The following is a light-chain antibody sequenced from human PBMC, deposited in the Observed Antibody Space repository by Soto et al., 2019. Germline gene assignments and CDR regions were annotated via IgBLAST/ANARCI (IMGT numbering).Light chain of an antibody. CDR3: QKYYSAPPT. J-gene: IGKJ1*01. CDR2: AAS. CDR1: QGISNY. V-gene: IGKV1-27*01. Sequence: DIQMTQSPSSLSASVGDRVTITCRASQGISNYLAWYQQQPGKVPKLLIYAASTLQSGVPSRFSGSGSGTDFTRTISSLQPEDVATYYCQKYYSAPPTFGQGTKVDIK.